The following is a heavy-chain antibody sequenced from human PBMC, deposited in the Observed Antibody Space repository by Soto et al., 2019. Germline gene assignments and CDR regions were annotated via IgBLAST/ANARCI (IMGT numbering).Heavy chain of an antibody. CDR2: IDPSRGST. CDR1: GYIFTNYW. Sequence: QDQLVQSGAEVKKPGASVKVSCEASGYIFTNYWISWVRLAPGQGLEWMGIIDPSRGSTTYAPKFQGRTTMTRDTAAYTAYMELSSLRSEATAVYYCAVCGGNMPPYPYAGLDVWGQGTTVIVPS. J-gene: IGHJ6*02. CDR3: AVCGGNMPPYPYAGLDV. D-gene: IGHD2-21*01. V-gene: IGHV1-46*03.